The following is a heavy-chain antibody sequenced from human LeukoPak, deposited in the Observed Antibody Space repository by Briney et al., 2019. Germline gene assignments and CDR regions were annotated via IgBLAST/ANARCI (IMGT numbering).Heavy chain of an antibody. D-gene: IGHD4-23*01. CDR3: AREDGGLPS. J-gene: IGHJ5*02. CDR1: GFTFSSYA. CDR2: INWNGGRI. V-gene: IGHV3-20*04. Sequence: GGSLRLSCAASGFTFSSYAMSWVRHAPGKGLEWVSGINWNGGRIGYADSVQGRFTISRDNAKNSLYLQMNSLRAEDTAFYFCAREDGGLPSWGQGTLVTVSS.